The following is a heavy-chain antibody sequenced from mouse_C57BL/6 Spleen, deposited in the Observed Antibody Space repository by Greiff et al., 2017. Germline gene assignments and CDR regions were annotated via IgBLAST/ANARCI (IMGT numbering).Heavy chain of an antibody. CDR3: ARTTMVPAWFAY. V-gene: IGHV5-17*01. J-gene: IGHJ3*01. CDR2: ISSGSSTI. Sequence: EVKVVESGGGLVKPGGSLKLSCAASGFTFSDYGMHWVRQAPEKGLEWVAYISSGSSTIYYADTVKGRFTISRDNAKNTLFLQMTSLRSEDTAMYYCARTTMVPAWFAYWGQGTLVTVSA. D-gene: IGHD2-2*01. CDR1: GFTFSDYG.